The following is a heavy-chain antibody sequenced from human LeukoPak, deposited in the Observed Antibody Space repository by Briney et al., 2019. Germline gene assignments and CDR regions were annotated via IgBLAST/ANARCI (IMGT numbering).Heavy chain of an antibody. CDR1: GYTFTGYC. J-gene: IGHJ3*02. CDR3: AREARWELLTDAFDI. D-gene: IGHD1-26*01. V-gene: IGHV1-2*02. CDR2: INPNSGGT. Sequence: ASVKVSCKASGYTFTGYCMHWVRQAPGQGLEWMGWINPNSGGTNYAQKFRGRVTMTRDTSISTAYMELSRLRSDDTAVYYCAREARWELLTDAFDIWGQGTMVTVSS.